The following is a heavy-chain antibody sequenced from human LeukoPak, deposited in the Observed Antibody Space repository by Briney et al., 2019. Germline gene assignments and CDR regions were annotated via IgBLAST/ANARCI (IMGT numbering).Heavy chain of an antibody. J-gene: IGHJ4*02. D-gene: IGHD5-18*01. Sequence: PGGSLRLSCAASGFTFSSYAMHWVRQAPGKGLEWVAVISYDGSNKYYADSVKGRFTISRDNSKNTLYLQVTSLRAEDTAVYYGARGTGEGYTYGRYYFDYWGQGTLVTVSS. CDR1: GFTFSSYA. V-gene: IGHV3-30*04. CDR3: ARGTGEGYTYGRYYFDY. CDR2: ISYDGSNK.